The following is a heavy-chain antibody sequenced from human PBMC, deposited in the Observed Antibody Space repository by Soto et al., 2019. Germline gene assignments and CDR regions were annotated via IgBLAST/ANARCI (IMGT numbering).Heavy chain of an antibody. CDR3: TRDLNGDWNYGEY. CDR2: IKQDGSEK. V-gene: IGHV3-7*03. D-gene: IGHD1-7*01. CDR1: GFIFSSYL. J-gene: IGHJ4*02. Sequence: GGSLRLSCAASGFIFSSYLMSWVRQSPGRGLEWVANIKQDGSEKYYLDSVKGRFTISRDNAKTSLYLLMNSLRAEDTAVYYCTRDLNGDWNYGEYWGQGTLVTVS.